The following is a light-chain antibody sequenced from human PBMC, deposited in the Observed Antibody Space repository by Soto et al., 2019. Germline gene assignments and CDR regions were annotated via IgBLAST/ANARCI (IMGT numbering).Light chain of an antibody. CDR3: QHRDSWPLT. CDR2: AAS. V-gene: IGKV3-11*01. Sequence: EIVLTQSPATLSLSPGERATPSCRASQSLSTYLAWYQQKPGQAPRLLIYAASNRATGIPARFSGSGSGTDFTLTISSLEPEDFAVYYCQHRDSWPLTFGGGTKVDNK. J-gene: IGKJ4*01. CDR1: QSLSTY.